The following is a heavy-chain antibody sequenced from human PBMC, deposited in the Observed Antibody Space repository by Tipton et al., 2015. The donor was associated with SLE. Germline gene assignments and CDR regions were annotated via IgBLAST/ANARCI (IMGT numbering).Heavy chain of an antibody. CDR2: TNQGGGT. Sequence: TLSLTCSVSGYSISSGYYWGWIRQPPGKGLEWIGITNQGGGTYYNSSLKSRVTISVDTSKNQFSLKLSSVTAADTAVYYCARARWYSSGSAMGDAFDIWGKGTMVTVSS. V-gene: IGHV4-38-2*02. D-gene: IGHD6-19*01. CDR3: ARARWYSSGSAMGDAFDI. CDR1: GYSISSGYY. J-gene: IGHJ3*02.